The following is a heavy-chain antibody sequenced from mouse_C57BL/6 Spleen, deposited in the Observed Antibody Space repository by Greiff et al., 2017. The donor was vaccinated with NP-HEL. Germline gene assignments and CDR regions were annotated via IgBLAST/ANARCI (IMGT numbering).Heavy chain of an antibody. CDR3: ARRPYGSSYRGAMDY. CDR1: GYTFTSYW. CDR2: IDPSDSYT. Sequence: VQLQQPGAELVRPGTSVKLSCKASGYTFTSYWMHWVKQRPGQGLEWIGVIDPSDSYTNYNQKFKGKATLTVDTSSSTAYMQLSSLTSEDSAVYYCARRPYGSSYRGAMDYWGQGTSVTVSS. V-gene: IGHV1-59*01. D-gene: IGHD1-1*01. J-gene: IGHJ4*01.